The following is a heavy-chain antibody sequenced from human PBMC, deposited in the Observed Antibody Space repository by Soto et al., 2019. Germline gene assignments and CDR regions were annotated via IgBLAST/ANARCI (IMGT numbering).Heavy chain of an antibody. CDR2: INHSGST. CDR3: ARDHYGSADRDWFDP. D-gene: IGHD3-10*01. V-gene: IGHV4-34*01. CDR1: GGSFSGYY. Sequence: SETLSLSCAVYGGSFSGYYWSGIRQPPGKGLEWIGEINHSGSTNYNPSLKSRVTISVDTSKNQFSLKLSSVTAADTAVYYCARDHYGSADRDWFDPWGQGTLVTVSS. J-gene: IGHJ5*02.